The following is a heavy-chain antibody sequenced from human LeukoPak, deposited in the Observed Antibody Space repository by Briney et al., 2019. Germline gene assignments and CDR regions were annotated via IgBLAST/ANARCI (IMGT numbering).Heavy chain of an antibody. J-gene: IGHJ4*02. CDR1: GGSFSGYY. Sequence: PSETLSLTCAVYGGSFSGYYWSWIRQPPGKGLEWIGEINHSGSTNYNPSLKSRVTISVDTSKNQFSLKLSSMTAADTAVYYCARRPQLASQTYIRRYYFDSWGQGTLVTVSS. CDR2: INHSGST. CDR3: ARRPQLASQTYIRRYYFDS. D-gene: IGHD1-1*01. V-gene: IGHV4-34*01.